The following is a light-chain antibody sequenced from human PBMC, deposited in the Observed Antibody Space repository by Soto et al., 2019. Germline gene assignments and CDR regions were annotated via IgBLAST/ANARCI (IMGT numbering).Light chain of an antibody. V-gene: IGLV2-18*02. CDR3: SSFTSNNTYV. CDR2: DVN. J-gene: IGLJ1*01. Sequence: QSALTQPPSVSGSPGQSVAISCTGTSSDIGAYNRVSWYQQPPGTAPKLMIYDVNNRPSGVPDRFSGSKSGNTASLTISGLQADDEADYYCSSFTSNNTYVFGTGTKVTVL. CDR1: SSDIGAYNR.